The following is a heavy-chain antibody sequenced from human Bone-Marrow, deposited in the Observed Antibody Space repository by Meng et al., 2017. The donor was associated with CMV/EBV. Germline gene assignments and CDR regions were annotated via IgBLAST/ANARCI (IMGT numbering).Heavy chain of an antibody. CDR2: MYYGGSS. J-gene: IGHJ3*02. CDR3: ARHDYYDAFDI. D-gene: IGHD4/OR15-4a*01. Sequence: SETLSLTCSFSGGSISSYYWSWIRQPPGKGLEWIGYMYYGGSSNHNPSLKSRVTMSLDTSKNQFSLKMTSVTAADTAVYYCARHDYYDAFDIWGQGTMVPVSS. V-gene: IGHV4-59*13. CDR1: GGSISSYY.